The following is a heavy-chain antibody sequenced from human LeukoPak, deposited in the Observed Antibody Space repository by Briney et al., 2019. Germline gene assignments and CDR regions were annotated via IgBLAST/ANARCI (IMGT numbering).Heavy chain of an antibody. J-gene: IGHJ6*03. D-gene: IGHD6-6*01. CDR3: ARKSSPSLDYYYYMDV. V-gene: IGHV4-4*07. CDR1: GGSISSYY. Sequence: SETLSLTCTVSGGSISSYYWSWIRQPAGKGLEWIGRIYTSGSTNYNPSLKSRVTISVDKSKNQFSLKLSSVTAADTAVYYCARKSSPSLDYYYYMDVWGKGTTVTVSS. CDR2: IYTSGST.